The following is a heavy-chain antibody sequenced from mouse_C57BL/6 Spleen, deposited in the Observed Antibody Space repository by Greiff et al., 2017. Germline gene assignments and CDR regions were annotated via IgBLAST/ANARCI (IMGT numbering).Heavy chain of an antibody. V-gene: IGHV1-39*01. Sequence: HLVESGPELVKPGASVKISCKASGYSFTDYNMNWVKQSNGKSLEWIGVINPNYGTTSYNQKFKGKATLTVDQSSSTAYMQLNSLTSEDSAVYYCARWDYGSSYWYFDVWGTGTTVTVSS. J-gene: IGHJ1*03. CDR2: INPNYGTT. CDR1: GYSFTDYN. D-gene: IGHD1-1*01. CDR3: ARWDYGSSYWYFDV.